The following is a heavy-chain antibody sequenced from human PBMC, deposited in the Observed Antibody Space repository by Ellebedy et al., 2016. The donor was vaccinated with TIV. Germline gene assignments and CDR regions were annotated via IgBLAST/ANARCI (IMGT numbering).Heavy chain of an antibody. CDR3: AKEGDGFTDPQDY. J-gene: IGHJ4*02. Sequence: GESLKISCAASGFTFSSYAMSWVRQAPGKGLEWVSAISGSGGSTYYADSVKGRFTISRDNSKNTLYLQMNSLRAEDTAVYYCAKEGDGFTDPQDYWGQGTLVTVSS. V-gene: IGHV3-23*01. CDR1: GFTFSSYA. D-gene: IGHD5-24*01. CDR2: ISGSGGST.